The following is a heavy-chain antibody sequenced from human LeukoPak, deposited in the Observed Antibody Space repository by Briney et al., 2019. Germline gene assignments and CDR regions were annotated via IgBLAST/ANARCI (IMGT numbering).Heavy chain of an antibody. Sequence: SETLSLTCTVSGGSISSYYWSWVRQPPGKGLEWIAYIYYRGSTNYNPSLKSRVTISVDASKNQFSLKVNSVTATDTAVYYCARRTYTEGNWYFDLWGRGTLVSVSS. CDR3: ARRTYTEGNWYFDL. D-gene: IGHD2-2*02. CDR2: IYYRGST. CDR1: GGSISSYY. J-gene: IGHJ2*01. V-gene: IGHV4-59*08.